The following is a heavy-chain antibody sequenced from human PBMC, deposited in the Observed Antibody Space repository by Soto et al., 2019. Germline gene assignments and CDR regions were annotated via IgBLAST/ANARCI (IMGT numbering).Heavy chain of an antibody. CDR3: ARYYDTSNRPYFHH. J-gene: IGHJ1*01. CDR2: IYYSGAT. Sequence: SETLSLTCAVSGGSISSTTYYWAWIRQPPGKGLEWVATIYYSGATYYNPSLKSRLTISIDTSKNQFSLRLSSVTAADTAMYYCARYYDTSNRPYFHHWGQGTRVTVSS. CDR1: GGSISSTTYY. V-gene: IGHV4-39*01. D-gene: IGHD3-22*01.